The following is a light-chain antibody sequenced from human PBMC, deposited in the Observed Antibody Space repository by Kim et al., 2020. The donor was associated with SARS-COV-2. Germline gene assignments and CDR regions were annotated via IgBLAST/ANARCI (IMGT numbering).Light chain of an antibody. Sequence: QAATLTSRGNGGHVGVQGAAWLQQHQGRPPKLLSYRNDRRPSGISERVSAFRSGNTASLNITGLQAEDEADYYCSTWDNSLSGWVFGGGTQLTVL. J-gene: IGLJ3*02. CDR2: RND. CDR3: STWDNSLSGWV. V-gene: IGLV10-54*01. CDR1: GGHVGVQG.